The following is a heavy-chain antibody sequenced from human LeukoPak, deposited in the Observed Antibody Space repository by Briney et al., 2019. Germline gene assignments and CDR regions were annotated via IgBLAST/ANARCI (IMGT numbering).Heavy chain of an antibody. D-gene: IGHD3-16*01. V-gene: IGHV3-48*04. J-gene: IGHJ4*02. CDR2: IDSSSRTT. Sequence: GGSLRLSCAASGLTFSTYSMNWVRQAPGKGLEWVSFIDSSSRTTFYADSVKGRFTISRDNAKNSLFLQMNSLRAEDTAVYYCARRVPSQVITDYFDYWGQGTLVTVSS. CDR1: GLTFSTYS. CDR3: ARRVPSQVITDYFDY.